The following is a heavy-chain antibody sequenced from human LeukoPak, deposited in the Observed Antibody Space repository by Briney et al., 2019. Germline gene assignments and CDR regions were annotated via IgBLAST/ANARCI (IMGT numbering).Heavy chain of an antibody. Sequence: GGSLRLSCAASGFTFSSYAMSWVRQAPGKGLEWVSAISGSGGSTYYADSVKGRFTISRDNSKNTLYLQMNSLRAEDTAVYYCAKVTMYSYDSSGYYHWGQGTLVTVSS. CDR2: ISGSGGST. J-gene: IGHJ5*02. V-gene: IGHV3-23*01. D-gene: IGHD3-22*01. CDR1: GFTFSSYA. CDR3: AKVTMYSYDSSGYYH.